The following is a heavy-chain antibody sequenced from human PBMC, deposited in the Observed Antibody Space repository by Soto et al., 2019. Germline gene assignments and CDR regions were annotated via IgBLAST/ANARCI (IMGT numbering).Heavy chain of an antibody. J-gene: IGHJ4*02. CDR2: IYYIGST. V-gene: IGHV4-31*03. D-gene: IGHD2-2*01. CDR3: ARSSTSANYFDY. CDR1: GGSISSGGYY. Sequence: QVQLQESGPGLVKPSQTLSLTCTVSGGSISSGGYYWSWIRQHPGKGLEWIGYIYYIGSTYYNPSLKGRVTISVDTSKNQFSLKLSSVTAADTAVYYCARSSTSANYFDYWGQGTLVTVAS.